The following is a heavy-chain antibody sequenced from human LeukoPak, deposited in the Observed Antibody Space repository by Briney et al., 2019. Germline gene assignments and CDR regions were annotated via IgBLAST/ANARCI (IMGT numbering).Heavy chain of an antibody. CDR2: IYYSGST. CDR3: ARVSGDFWSGVSYFDY. V-gene: IGHV4-30-4*07. CDR1: GGSISSGGYS. Sequence: PSETLSLTCAVSGGSISSGGYSWSWIRQPPGKGLEWIGYIYYSGSTYYNPSLKSRVTISVDTSKNQFSLKLSSVTAADTAVYYCARVSGDFWSGVSYFDYWGQGTLVTVSS. J-gene: IGHJ4*02. D-gene: IGHD3-3*01.